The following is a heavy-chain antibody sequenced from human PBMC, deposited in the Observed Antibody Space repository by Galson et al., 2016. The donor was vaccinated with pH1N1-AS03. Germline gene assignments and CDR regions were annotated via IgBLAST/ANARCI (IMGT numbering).Heavy chain of an antibody. J-gene: IGHJ4*02. D-gene: IGHD5-24*01. CDR2: ISWNSGTI. V-gene: IGHV3-9*01. CDR1: GFTFDDYA. Sequence: SLRLSCAGSGFTFDDYAMHWVRQAPGKGLEWVSGISWNSGTIGYTDSVKGRFTISRDNAKNTLYLQMNSLRAEDTAVYYCARGNGRNFDCWGQGTLVTVSS. CDR3: ARGNGRNFDC.